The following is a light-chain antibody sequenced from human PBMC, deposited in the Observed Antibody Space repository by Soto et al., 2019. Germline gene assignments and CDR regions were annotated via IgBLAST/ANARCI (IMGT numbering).Light chain of an antibody. CDR1: SSYVGVYYY. CDR2: DVT. V-gene: IGLV2-14*03. Sequence: QSVLTQPASVSGSPGQSITISCTGTSSYVGVYYYVSWFQQHPGKAPKLMIYDVTKRHSGVSNRFSGSMSGNTASLTISGLQAEDEAHYYCGSYTSSNTLEMVFGGGTKVTVL. CDR3: GSYTSSNTLEMV. J-gene: IGLJ2*01.